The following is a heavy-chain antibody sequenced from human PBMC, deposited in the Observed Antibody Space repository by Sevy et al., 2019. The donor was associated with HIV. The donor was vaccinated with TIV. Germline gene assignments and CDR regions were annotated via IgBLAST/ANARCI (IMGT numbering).Heavy chain of an antibody. J-gene: IGHJ5*02. D-gene: IGHD6-19*01. CDR1: GFTFSSYG. Sequence: GGSLRLSCAASGFTFSSYGMHWVRQAPGKGLEWVAFIRYDGSNKYYADSVKGRFTISRDNYKNTLYLQMNSLRAEDTAVYYYAKAVAVAGRRDWFDPWGQGTLVTVSS. CDR3: AKAVAVAGRRDWFDP. CDR2: IRYDGSNK. V-gene: IGHV3-30*02.